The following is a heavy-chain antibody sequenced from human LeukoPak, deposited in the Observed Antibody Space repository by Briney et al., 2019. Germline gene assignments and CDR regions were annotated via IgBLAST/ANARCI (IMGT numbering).Heavy chain of an antibody. J-gene: IGHJ4*02. CDR2: INQDGSQK. CDR1: GFTFRNYW. V-gene: IGHV3-7*04. Sequence: PGGSLRLSCEASGFTFRNYWMNWVRQAPGKGLEWVANINQDGSQKHFVGSVKGRFTISRDNAKNSPSLQMNSLRAEDAAVYYCARDGQYSTSWYDFDYWGQGTLVTVSS. D-gene: IGHD6-13*01. CDR3: ARDGQYSTSWYDFDY.